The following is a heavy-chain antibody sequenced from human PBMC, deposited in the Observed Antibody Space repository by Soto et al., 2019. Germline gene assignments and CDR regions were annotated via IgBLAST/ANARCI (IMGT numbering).Heavy chain of an antibody. CDR2: ISYDGSNK. J-gene: IGHJ4*02. CDR3: AKSFRRYCSGGSCYSPRDY. CDR1: GFTFSSYG. V-gene: IGHV3-30*18. Sequence: GGSLRLSCAASGFTFSSYGMHWVRQAPGKGLEWVAVISYDGSNKYYADSVKGRFTISRDNSKNTLYLQMNSLRAEDTAVYYCAKSFRRYCSGGSCYSPRDYWGQGTLVTVS. D-gene: IGHD2-15*01.